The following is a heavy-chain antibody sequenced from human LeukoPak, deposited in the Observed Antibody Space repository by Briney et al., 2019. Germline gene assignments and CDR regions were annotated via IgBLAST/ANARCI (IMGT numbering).Heavy chain of an antibody. CDR2: ISSSGSTI. Sequence: PGGSLGLSCAASGFTFSSYEMNWVRQAPGKGLEWVSYISSSGSTIYYADSVKGRFTISRDNAKNSLYLQMNSLRAEDTAVYYCAAFPIVAHDAFDIWGQGTMVTVSS. CDR3: AAFPIVAHDAFDI. CDR1: GFTFSSYE. J-gene: IGHJ3*02. D-gene: IGHD3-22*01. V-gene: IGHV3-48*03.